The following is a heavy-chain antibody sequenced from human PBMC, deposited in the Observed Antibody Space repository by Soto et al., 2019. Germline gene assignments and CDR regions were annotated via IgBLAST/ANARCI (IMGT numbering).Heavy chain of an antibody. J-gene: IGHJ3*02. V-gene: IGHV4-39*01. CDR3: HSYGDAFDI. D-gene: IGHD5-18*01. CDR2: IYYSGST. Sequence: SETLSLTCTVSGGSISSSSYYWVWIRQPPGKGLEWIGSIYYSGSTYYNPSLKSRVTISVDTSKNQFSLKLSSVTAADTAVYYCHSYGDAFDIWCQGTMVSVSS. CDR1: GGSISSSSYY.